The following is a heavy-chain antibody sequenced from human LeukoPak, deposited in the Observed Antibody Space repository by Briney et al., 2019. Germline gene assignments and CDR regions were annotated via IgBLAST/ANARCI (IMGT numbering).Heavy chain of an antibody. CDR2: ISWNSGSI. CDR3: AKDPGSGDYALLGVRYFDY. D-gene: IGHD4-17*01. CDR1: GFTFDDYA. V-gene: IGHV3-9*01. Sequence: GGSLRLSCAASGFTFDDYAMHWVRQAPGNGLERVSGISWNSGSIGYADSVKGRFTISRDNAKNSLYLQMNSLRAEDTALYYCAKDPGSGDYALLGVRYFDYWGQGTLVTVSS. J-gene: IGHJ4*02.